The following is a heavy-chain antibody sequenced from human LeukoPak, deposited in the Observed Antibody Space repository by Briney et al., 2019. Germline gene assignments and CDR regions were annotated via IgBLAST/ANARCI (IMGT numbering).Heavy chain of an antibody. J-gene: IGHJ4*02. Sequence: SVKVSCKASGGTFSSYTISWVRQAPGQGLEWMGRIIPILGIANYAQKFQGRVTITADKSTSTAYMELSSLRSEDTAVYYCLLMIVGVREDYWGQGTLVTVSS. D-gene: IGHD3-22*01. V-gene: IGHV1-69*02. CDR1: GGTFSSYT. CDR3: LLMIVGVREDY. CDR2: IIPILGIA.